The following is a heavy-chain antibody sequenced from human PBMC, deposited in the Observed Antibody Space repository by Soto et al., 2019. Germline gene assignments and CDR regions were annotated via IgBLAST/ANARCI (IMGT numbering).Heavy chain of an antibody. V-gene: IGHV4-59*01. CDR2: IYYSGST. D-gene: IGHD6-6*01. Sequence: SEALSLTCTVSGCSISSYYWGWIRQPPGKGLEWIGYIYYSGSTNYNPSLKSRVTISVDTSKNQFSLKLSSVTAADTAVYYCARSEYSSSPFDYWGQGTLVTVSS. CDR3: ARSEYSSSPFDY. CDR1: GCSISSYY. J-gene: IGHJ4*02.